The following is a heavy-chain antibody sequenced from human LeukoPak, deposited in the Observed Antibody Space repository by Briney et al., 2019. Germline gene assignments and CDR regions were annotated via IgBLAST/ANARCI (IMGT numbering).Heavy chain of an antibody. CDR1: GGSISSYY. J-gene: IGHJ6*03. CDR3: ARVLHGYYYYYYMDV. V-gene: IGHV4-59*08. Sequence: PSETLSLTCTVSGGSISSYYWSWIRQPPGKGLEWIGYIYYSGSTNYSPSLKSRVTISVDTSKNQFSLKLSSVTAADTAVYYCARVLHGYYYYYYMDVWGKGTTVTVSS. CDR2: IYYSGST.